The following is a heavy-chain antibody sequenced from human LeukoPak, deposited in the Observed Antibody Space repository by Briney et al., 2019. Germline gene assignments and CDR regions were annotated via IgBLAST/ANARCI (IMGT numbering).Heavy chain of an antibody. J-gene: IGHJ4*02. CDR1: GGSISSSNW. Sequence: SETLFLTCAVSGGSISSSNWWSWVRQPPGKGLEWIGEIYHSGSTNYNPSLKSRVTISVDKSKNQFSLKLSSVTAADTAVYYCAKVKVVIAATFDHWGQGTLVTVSS. D-gene: IGHD2-15*01. CDR3: AKVKVVIAATFDH. V-gene: IGHV4-4*02. CDR2: IYHSGST.